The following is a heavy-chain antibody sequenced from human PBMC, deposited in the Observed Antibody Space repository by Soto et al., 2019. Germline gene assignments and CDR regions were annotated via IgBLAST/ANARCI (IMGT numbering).Heavy chain of an antibody. J-gene: IGHJ5*02. CDR2: IIPILGIA. Sequence: QVQLVQSGAEVKKPGSSVKVSCKASGGTFSSYTISWVRQAPGQGLEWMGRIIPILGIANYAQKFQGRVTITADKSTSTAYMELSSLRSEDTAVYYCASGGSSRDNFDPWGQGTLVTVSS. CDR3: ASGGSSRDNFDP. V-gene: IGHV1-69*02. D-gene: IGHD1-26*01. CDR1: GGTFSSYT.